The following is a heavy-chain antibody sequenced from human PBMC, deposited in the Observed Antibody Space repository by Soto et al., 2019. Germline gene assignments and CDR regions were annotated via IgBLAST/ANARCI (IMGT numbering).Heavy chain of an antibody. D-gene: IGHD3-3*01. CDR1: GFSFGNYV. V-gene: IGHV3-23*01. Sequence: GGSLRLSCAASGFSFGNYVMNWVRQAPGKGLEWVSGISDSGGSSSSADSVKGRFTVSRDNPKNTLYLQMDSLTGDDTAVYYCTKGGDSWSGYAQHWGQGALVTVSS. CDR2: ISDSGGSS. J-gene: IGHJ1*01. CDR3: TKGGDSWSGYAQH.